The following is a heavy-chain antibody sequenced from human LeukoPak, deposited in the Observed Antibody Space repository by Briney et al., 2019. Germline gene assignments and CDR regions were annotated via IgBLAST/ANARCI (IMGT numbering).Heavy chain of an antibody. D-gene: IGHD1-1*01. J-gene: IGHJ6*02. CDR1: GLSNSDNY. CDR2: IHSGGNI. CDR3: ARDRGYAMDV. V-gene: IGHV3-53*01. Sequence: GGSLRLSCAASGLSNSDNYMSWVRQAPGKGLEWVSIIHSGGNIYYADSVKGQFTISRDNSKNTLYLQMNSLRAEDTAVYYCARDRGYAMDVWGQGTTVTLSS.